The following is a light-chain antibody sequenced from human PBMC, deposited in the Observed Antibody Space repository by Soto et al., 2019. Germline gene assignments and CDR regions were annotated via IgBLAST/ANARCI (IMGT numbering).Light chain of an antibody. CDR3: QSYDSTLSGVI. CDR2: GDN. CDR1: SSNIEARYD. Sequence: QSVLTQPPSVSGAPGQRVTISCTGSSSNIEARYDVHWYQQLPGTAPKLLISGDNYRPSGVPDRFAGSQSGASAFLSITGLQAEDEADYYCQSYDSTLSGVIFGGGTKLTVL. V-gene: IGLV1-40*01. J-gene: IGLJ2*01.